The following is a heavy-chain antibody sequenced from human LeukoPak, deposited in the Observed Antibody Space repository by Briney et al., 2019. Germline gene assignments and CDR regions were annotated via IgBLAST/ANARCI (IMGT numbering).Heavy chain of an antibody. CDR2: ISGSGGST. D-gene: IGHD3-10*01. V-gene: IGHV3-23*01. J-gene: IGHJ4*02. Sequence: GGSLRLSCAASGFTFSAYAMSWVRQAPGKGLEWVSTISGSGGSTYYADSVKGRFTSSRDNSKNTLSLQMNNLRAEDTAVYYCAKASRYYYGSGSLSSQFDYWGQGNLVTVSS. CDR1: GFTFSAYA. CDR3: AKASRYYYGSGSLSSQFDY.